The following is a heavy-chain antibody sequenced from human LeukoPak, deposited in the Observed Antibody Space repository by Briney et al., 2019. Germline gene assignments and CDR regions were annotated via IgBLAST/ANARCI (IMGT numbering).Heavy chain of an antibody. J-gene: IGHJ3*02. D-gene: IGHD3-22*01. V-gene: IGHV4-59*01. CDR3: AREIRLDYYDSSGYYYRDAFDI. CDR1: GGSISNYY. Sequence: KPSETLSLTWTVSGGSISNYYWSWIRQPPGKGLEWIGYIYYSGSTNYNPSLKSRVTISVDTSKNQFSLKLSSVTAADTAVYYCAREIRLDYYDSSGYYYRDAFDIWGQGTMVTVSS. CDR2: IYYSGST.